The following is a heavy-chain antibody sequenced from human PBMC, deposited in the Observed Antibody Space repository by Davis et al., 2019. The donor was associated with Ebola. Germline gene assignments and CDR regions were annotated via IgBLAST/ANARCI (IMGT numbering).Heavy chain of an antibody. V-gene: IGHV4-59*08. CDR1: GGSITTYY. J-gene: IGHJ5*02. D-gene: IGHD3-22*01. CDR3: ARLSYYYDNSAYSRPYNWFDP. Sequence: SETLSLTCTVSGGSITTYYWGWIRQSPEKGLEWIGYLRYSGSTNYNPSLKSRVTTSVDTSKNQFSLKLTSVTAADTAVYYCARLSYYYDNSAYSRPYNWFDPWGQGTLVTVSS. CDR2: LRYSGST.